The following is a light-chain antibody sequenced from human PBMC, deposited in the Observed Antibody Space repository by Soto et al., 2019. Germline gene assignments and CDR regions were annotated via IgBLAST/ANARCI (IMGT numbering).Light chain of an antibody. V-gene: IGKV1-9*01. CDR1: QAISSS. J-gene: IGKJ2*01. Sequence: DIQLTQSPSFLSASVGDRVTITCRARQAISSSLAWYQQNPGQARKLLIYAASTLQHGVPSRFSGSGSRPQFTLTISSLQPEYFATYYCRPLNDYRYTFGQGPKVES. CDR2: AAS. CDR3: RPLNDYRYT.